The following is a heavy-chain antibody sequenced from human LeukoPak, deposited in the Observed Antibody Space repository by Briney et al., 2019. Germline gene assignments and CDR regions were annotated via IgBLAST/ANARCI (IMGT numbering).Heavy chain of an antibody. CDR2: INPSGGST. CDR3: ARDWTYIAAAGYYFDY. CDR1: GYTFTSYY. V-gene: IGHV1-46*01. Sequence: PGASVKVSCKASGYTFTSYYMHWVRQAPGQGLEWMGIINPSGGSTSYAQKFQGRVTMTRDTSTSTVYMELSSLRSEDTAVYYCARDWTYIAAAGYYFDYWGQGTLVTVSS. D-gene: IGHD6-13*01. J-gene: IGHJ4*02.